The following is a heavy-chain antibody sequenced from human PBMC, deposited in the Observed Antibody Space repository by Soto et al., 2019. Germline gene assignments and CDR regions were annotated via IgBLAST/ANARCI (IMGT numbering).Heavy chain of an antibody. CDR3: ARGRYGDY. Sequence: QVHLVQSGAEVKKPGASVKVSCKGSGYAFTTYGITWVRQAPGQGLEWMGWISAHNGNTNYAQNLQGRVTVTRDTSTSTAYMELRSLRSADTAVYYCARGRYGDYWGQGALVTVSS. J-gene: IGHJ4*02. D-gene: IGHD1-1*01. CDR2: ISAHNGNT. V-gene: IGHV1-18*01. CDR1: GYAFTTYG.